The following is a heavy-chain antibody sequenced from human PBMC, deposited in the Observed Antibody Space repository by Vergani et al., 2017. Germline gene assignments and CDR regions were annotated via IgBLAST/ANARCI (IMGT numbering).Heavy chain of an antibody. V-gene: IGHV1-46*03. D-gene: IGHD3-9*01. CDR1: GYTFSNYY. CDR3: ARGDYGILTGYRY. J-gene: IGHJ4*02. Sequence: QVQVVQSGAEVKKSGASVKVSCKTSGYTFSNYYMHWVRQAPGRGLEWMGIINPSGGHTNYAQKFQGRVTITRDTSTSTVYMELSSLRSEDTAIYYCARGDYGILTGYRYWGQGTLVTVSA. CDR2: INPSGGHT.